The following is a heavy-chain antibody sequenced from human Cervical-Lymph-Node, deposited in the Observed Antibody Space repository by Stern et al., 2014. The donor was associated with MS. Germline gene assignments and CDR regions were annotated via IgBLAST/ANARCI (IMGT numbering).Heavy chain of an antibody. CDR3: AREVAGHRLGMMDV. CDR1: GYTLTSYY. CDR2: INPSGGST. Sequence: QLVQSGAEVKKPGASVKVSCKASGYTLTSYYMHWVRQAPGQGLEWMGIINPSGGSTSYAQKFQGRITMTRDTSTSTVYMELRSLRSEDTAVYYCAREVAGHRLGMMDVWGQGTTVTVSS. J-gene: IGHJ6*02. V-gene: IGHV1-46*01. D-gene: IGHD6-19*01.